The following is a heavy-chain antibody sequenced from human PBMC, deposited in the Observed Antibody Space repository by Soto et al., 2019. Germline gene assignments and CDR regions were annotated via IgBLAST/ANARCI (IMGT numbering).Heavy chain of an antibody. V-gene: IGHV4-34*01. CDR2: INQSGNT. J-gene: IGHJ4*02. D-gene: IGHD5-12*01. Sequence: GIIKPPGRGLEWIGEINQSGNTNYHSSLKSRVSISVDTSKNQLSLSLPSVTAADTAVYFCARGVVATTRLFDSWGQGALVTVS. CDR3: ARGVVATTRLFDS.